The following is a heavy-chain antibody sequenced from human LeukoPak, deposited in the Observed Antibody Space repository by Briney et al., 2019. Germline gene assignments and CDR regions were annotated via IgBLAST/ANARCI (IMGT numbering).Heavy chain of an antibody. D-gene: IGHD2-2*01. Sequence: GGSLRLSCAASGFTFSSYSMNWVRQAPGKGLEWVSYISSSSSTIYYADSVKGRFTISRDNAKNSLYLQMNSLRAEDTAVYYCASNPASRDYWGQGTLVPVSS. J-gene: IGHJ4*02. CDR1: GFTFSSYS. CDR3: ASNPASRDY. V-gene: IGHV3-48*04. CDR2: ISSSSSTI.